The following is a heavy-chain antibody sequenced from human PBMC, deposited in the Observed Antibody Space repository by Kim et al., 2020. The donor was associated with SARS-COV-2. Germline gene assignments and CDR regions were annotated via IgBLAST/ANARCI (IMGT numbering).Heavy chain of an antibody. V-gene: IGHV4-34*01. J-gene: IGHJ4*02. Sequence: SETLSLTCAVYGGSFSGYYWSWIRQPPGKGLEWIGEINHSGSTNYNPSLKSRVTISVDTSKNQFSLKLSSVTAADTAVYYCRAGYSSSWPGLDFDYWGQGTLVTVSS. CDR2: INHSGST. CDR1: GGSFSGYY. D-gene: IGHD6-13*01. CDR3: RAGYSSSWPGLDFDY.